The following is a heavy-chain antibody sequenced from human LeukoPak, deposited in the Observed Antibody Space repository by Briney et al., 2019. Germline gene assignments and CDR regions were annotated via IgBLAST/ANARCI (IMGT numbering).Heavy chain of an antibody. CDR1: GFTFSNYE. J-gene: IGHJ5*02. Sequence: GGSLRLSCAASGFTFSNYEMNWVRQAPGKGLEWVAVISYDGSNKYYADSVKGRFTISRDNSKNTLYLQMNTLRAEDTAVYYCAKDVSWNWFDPWGQGTLVTVSS. V-gene: IGHV3-30*18. CDR2: ISYDGSNK. CDR3: AKDVSWNWFDP.